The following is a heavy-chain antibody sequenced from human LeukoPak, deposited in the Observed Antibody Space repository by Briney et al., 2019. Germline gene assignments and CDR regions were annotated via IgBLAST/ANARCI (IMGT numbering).Heavy chain of an antibody. CDR1: GFTFSSYG. CDR2: ISYDGSNK. CDR3: ARDSSSEGPFDY. J-gene: IGHJ4*02. Sequence: VGSLRLSCAASGFTFSSYGMHWVRQAPGKGLEWVAVISYDGSNKYYADSVKGRFTISRDNSKNTLYLQMNSLKTEDTAVYYCARDSSSEGPFDYWGQGTLVTVSS. V-gene: IGHV3-30*03. D-gene: IGHD6-6*01.